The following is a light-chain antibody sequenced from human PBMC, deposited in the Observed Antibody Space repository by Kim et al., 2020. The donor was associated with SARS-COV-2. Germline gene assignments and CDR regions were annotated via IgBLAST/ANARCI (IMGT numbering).Light chain of an antibody. V-gene: IGKV2-29*02. CDR3: MEGIHLPWT. Sequence: PATIASESRQSLPHRNVKTYLYWYLQKPGQSPQLLIYEVSSRFSGVPDRFTGSGSGTDFTLKISRVETEDVGVYYCMEGIHLPWTFGQGTKVDIK. CDR2: EVS. J-gene: IGKJ1*01. CDR1: QSLPHRNVKTY.